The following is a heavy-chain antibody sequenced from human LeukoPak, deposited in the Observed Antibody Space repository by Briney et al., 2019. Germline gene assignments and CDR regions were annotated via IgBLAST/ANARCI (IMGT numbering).Heavy chain of an antibody. CDR3: AKDPMVAATPAML. CDR2: IYSGGST. CDR1: GFTFSSYA. J-gene: IGHJ4*02. Sequence: GGSLRLSCAASGFTFSSYAMSWVRQAPGKGLEWISVIYSGGSTYYADSVKGRFTNSRDNSKNTLYLQMNSLRAEDTAVYYCAKDPMVAATPAMLGGQGTLVTVSS. V-gene: IGHV3-66*01. D-gene: IGHD2-15*01.